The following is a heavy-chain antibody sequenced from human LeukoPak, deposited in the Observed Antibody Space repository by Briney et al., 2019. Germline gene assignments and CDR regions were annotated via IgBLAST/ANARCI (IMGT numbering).Heavy chain of an antibody. Sequence: SDTLSLNCAVYGGSFSGYYWSWIRQPPGKGLEWIGEINHSGSTNYNPSLKSRVSISVDTSKTQFSLKLRSVTAADAAVYYCARYTRWDIVVVPAANTWFDPWGQGTLVPVSS. J-gene: IGHJ5*02. V-gene: IGHV4-34*01. CDR2: INHSGST. D-gene: IGHD2-2*01. CDR3: ARYTRWDIVVVPAANTWFDP. CDR1: GGSFSGYY.